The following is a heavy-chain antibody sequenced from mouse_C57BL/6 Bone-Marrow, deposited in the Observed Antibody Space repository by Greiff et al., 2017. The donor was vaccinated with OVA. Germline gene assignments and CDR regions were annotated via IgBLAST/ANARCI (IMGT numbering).Heavy chain of an antibody. J-gene: IGHJ2*01. CDR2: ISSGGSYT. CDR1: GFTFSSYG. Sequence: EVKVVESGGDLVKPGGSLKLSCAASGFTFSSYGMSWVRQTPDKRLEWVATISSGGSYTYYPDSVKGRFTISRDNAKNTLYLQMSSLKSEDTAMYYCARLRPPFDYWGQGTTLTVSS. V-gene: IGHV5-6*01. CDR3: ARLRPPFDY.